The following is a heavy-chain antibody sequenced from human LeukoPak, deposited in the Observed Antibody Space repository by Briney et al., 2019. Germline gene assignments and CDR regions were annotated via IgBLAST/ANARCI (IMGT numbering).Heavy chain of an antibody. CDR3: ARDKSPVSSSSVYYYYGMDV. V-gene: IGHV3-48*01. CDR1: GFTFSSYS. Sequence: SGGSXRLSCAASGFTFSSYSMNWVXQAPGKGLEWVSYISSSSSTIYYADSVKGRFTISRDNSKNTLYLQMNSLRAEDTAVYYCARDKSPVSSSSVYYYYGMDVWGQGTTVTVSS. CDR2: ISSSSSTI. J-gene: IGHJ6*02. D-gene: IGHD6-13*01.